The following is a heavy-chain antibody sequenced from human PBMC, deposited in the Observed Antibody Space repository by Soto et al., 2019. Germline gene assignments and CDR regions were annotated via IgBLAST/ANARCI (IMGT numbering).Heavy chain of an antibody. CDR2: IYYSGST. Sequence: SETLSLTCTVSGGSISSYYWSWIRQPPGKGLEWIGYIYYSGSTNYNPSLKSRVTISVDTSKNQFSLKLSSVTAADTAVYYCARHNLLAYFDYWGQGTLVTVSS. J-gene: IGHJ4*02. D-gene: IGHD3-3*01. V-gene: IGHV4-59*08. CDR3: ARHNLLAYFDY. CDR1: GGSISSYY.